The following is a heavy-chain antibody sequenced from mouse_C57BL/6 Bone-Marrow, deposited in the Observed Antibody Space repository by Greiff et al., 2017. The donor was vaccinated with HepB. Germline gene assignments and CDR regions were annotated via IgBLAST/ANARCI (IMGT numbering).Heavy chain of an antibody. CDR2: ISYDGSN. J-gene: IGHJ3*01. V-gene: IGHV3-6*01. Sequence: ESGPGLVKPSQSLSLTCSVTGYSITSGYYWNWIRQFPGNKLEWMGYISYDGSNNYNPSLKNRISITRDTSKNQFFLKLNSVTTEDTATYYCAWGYDGAGWGQGTLVTVSA. CDR1: GYSITSGYY. CDR3: AWGYDGAG. D-gene: IGHD2-2*01.